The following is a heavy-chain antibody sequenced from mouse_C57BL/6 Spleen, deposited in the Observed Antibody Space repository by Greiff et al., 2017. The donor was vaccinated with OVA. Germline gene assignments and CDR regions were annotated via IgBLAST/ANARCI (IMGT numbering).Heavy chain of an antibody. V-gene: IGHV1-62-2*01. CDR2: FYPGGGGI. CDR1: GYTFSEYP. J-gene: IGHJ4*01. CDR3: ARHERCMYY. Sequence: VQLQESGAELVKPGASVKLSCKASGYTFSEYPIHWVKQRSGQGLEWIGWFYPGGGGIQYNEKFKDKATWTADKSSSTVDMELSRLTSEYSAVYFCARHERCMYYWGQGTSGTVSS.